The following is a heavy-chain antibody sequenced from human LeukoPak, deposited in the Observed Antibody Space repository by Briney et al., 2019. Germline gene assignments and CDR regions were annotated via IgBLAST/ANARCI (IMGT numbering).Heavy chain of an antibody. CDR1: GGSISSYY. V-gene: IGHV4-59*08. D-gene: IGHD4-11*01. CDR3: ARGGYSNGERDY. J-gene: IGHJ4*02. Sequence: SETLSLTCTVSGGSISSYYWSWIRQPPGKGLEWIGYIYYSGSTNYNPSLKSRVTISVDTSKNQFSLKLSSVTAADTAVYYCARGGYSNGERDYWGQGTLVTVSS. CDR2: IYYSGST.